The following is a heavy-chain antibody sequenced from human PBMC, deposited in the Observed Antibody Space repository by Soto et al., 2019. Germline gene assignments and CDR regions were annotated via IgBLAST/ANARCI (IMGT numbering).Heavy chain of an antibody. J-gene: IGHJ4*02. V-gene: IGHV4-61*01. Sequence: QVQLQGSGPGLVKPSETLSLTCTVSGGSVSSGSDYWSWIRQPPGRGLEWIGYIYNSGSTDYNTSLKSRVTISVDTSKNQFSLKLTSVTAADTAVYYCAGGSSASAYIDYWGQGTQVTVSS. CDR1: GGSVSSGSDY. CDR2: IYNSGST. D-gene: IGHD6-13*01. CDR3: AGGSSASAYIDY.